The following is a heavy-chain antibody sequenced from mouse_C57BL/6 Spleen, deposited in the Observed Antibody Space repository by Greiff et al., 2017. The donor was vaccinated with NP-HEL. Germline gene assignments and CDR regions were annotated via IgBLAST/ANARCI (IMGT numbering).Heavy chain of an antibody. CDR1: GYTFTSYW. CDR2: IYPSDSET. CDR3: ARGAYYGNFYWYFDV. J-gene: IGHJ1*03. V-gene: IGHV1-61*01. Sequence: QVQLQQPGAELVRPGSSVKLSCKASGYTFTSYWMDWVKQRPGQGLEWIGNIYPSDSETHYNQKFKDKATLTVDKSSSTAYMQLSSLTSEDSAVYYCARGAYYGNFYWYFDVWGTGTTVTVSS. D-gene: IGHD2-10*01.